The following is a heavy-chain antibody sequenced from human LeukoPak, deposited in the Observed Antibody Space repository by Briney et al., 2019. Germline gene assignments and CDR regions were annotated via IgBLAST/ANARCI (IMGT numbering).Heavy chain of an antibody. V-gene: IGHV4-39*01. CDR3: ARGQARLAWFDP. CDR2: FYYSGST. D-gene: IGHD6-19*01. Sequence: SDTLSLTCTVSGGSITSSSYYWGWIRQPPGKGLQWIGSFYYSGSTYYNPSLKSRVTIYVDTSKNQFSLKLSSVTAADTAVYYCARGQARLAWFDPWGQGTLVTVSS. J-gene: IGHJ5*02. CDR1: GGSITSSSYY.